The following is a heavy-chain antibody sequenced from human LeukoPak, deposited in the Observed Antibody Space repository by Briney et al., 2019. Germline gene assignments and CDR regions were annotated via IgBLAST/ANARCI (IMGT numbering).Heavy chain of an antibody. CDR2: ISSSSSTI. V-gene: IGHV3-48*02. D-gene: IGHD3-3*01. J-gene: IGHJ4*02. Sequence: GGSLRLSCAASGFTFSSYALNWVRQAPGKGLEWVSYISSSSSTIYYTDSVKGRFTISRDNAKNSLYLQMNSLRDEDTAVYYCARDSGVDAHIGYWGQGTLVTVSA. CDR1: GFTFSSYA. CDR3: ARDSGVDAHIGY.